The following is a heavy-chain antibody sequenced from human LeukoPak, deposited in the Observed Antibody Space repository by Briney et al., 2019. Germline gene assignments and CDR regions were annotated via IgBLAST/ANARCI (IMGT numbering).Heavy chain of an antibody. CDR1: GYSYTSYW. CDR3: ARHGTVDY. CDR2: IYPGDSDN. Sequence: GESLKISCKGSGYSYTSYWIGWGRHMHGKRLEWIGIIYPGDSDNTYSPSFHRQDTTSANMSICTAYLQWSTKQTSDTAMYYCARHGTVDYWSQGTLVTVSS. V-gene: IGHV5-51*01. J-gene: IGHJ4*02. D-gene: IGHD1-1*01.